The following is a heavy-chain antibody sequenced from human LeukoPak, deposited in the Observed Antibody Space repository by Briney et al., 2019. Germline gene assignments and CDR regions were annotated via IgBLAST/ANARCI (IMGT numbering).Heavy chain of an antibody. CDR2: ISAYNGNT. V-gene: IGHV1-18*01. CDR3: ARSLGRAGYDSSGYDY. CDR1: GYTFTSYG. J-gene: IGHJ4*02. D-gene: IGHD3-22*01. Sequence: ASVKVSCKASGYTFTSYGISWVRQAPGQGLEWMGWISAYNGNTNYAQKLQGRVTMTTDTSTSTAYMELRSLRSDDTAVYYCARSLGRAGYDSSGYDYWGQGTLVTVSS.